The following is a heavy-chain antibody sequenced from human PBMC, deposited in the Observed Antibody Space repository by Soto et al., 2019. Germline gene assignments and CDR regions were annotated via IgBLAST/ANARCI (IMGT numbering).Heavy chain of an antibody. CDR3: ASSGWWYFDY. D-gene: IGHD6-19*01. CDR1: GGSISSSSYY. V-gene: IGHV4-39*01. CDR2: IYYSGST. J-gene: IGHJ4*02. Sequence: PSETLSLTCTVSGGSISSSSYYWGWFRQPPGKGLEWIGSIYYSGSTYYNPSLKSRVTISVDTSKNQFSLKLSSVTAADTAVYYCASSGWWYFDYWGQGTLVTVSS.